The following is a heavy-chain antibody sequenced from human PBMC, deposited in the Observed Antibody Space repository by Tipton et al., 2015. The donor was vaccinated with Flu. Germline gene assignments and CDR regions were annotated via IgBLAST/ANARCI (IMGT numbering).Heavy chain of an antibody. D-gene: IGHD5-12*01. CDR3: AKDRLDIVATNDY. CDR2: ISGSGGST. J-gene: IGHJ4*02. CDR1: GFTFSSYA. V-gene: IGHV3-23*01. Sequence: SLRLSCAASGFTFSSYAMSWVRQAPGKGLEWVSAISGSGGSTYYADSVKGRFTISRDNSKNTLYLQMNSLRAEDTAVYYCAKDRLDIVATNDYWGQGTLVTVSS.